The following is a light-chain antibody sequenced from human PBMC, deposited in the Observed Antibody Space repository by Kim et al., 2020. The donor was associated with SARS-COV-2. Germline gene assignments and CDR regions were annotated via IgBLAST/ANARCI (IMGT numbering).Light chain of an antibody. CDR1: ALAKKY. J-gene: IGLJ2*01. CDR2: KDS. CDR3: QSADNSGTYVV. V-gene: IGLV3-25*03. Sequence: PGQTDRITCSGDALAKKYAYWYQQKPGQAPVLVIFKDSERPSGIPERFSGSSSGTTVTLTISGGQAEDEADYYCQSADNSGTYVVFGGGTQLTVL.